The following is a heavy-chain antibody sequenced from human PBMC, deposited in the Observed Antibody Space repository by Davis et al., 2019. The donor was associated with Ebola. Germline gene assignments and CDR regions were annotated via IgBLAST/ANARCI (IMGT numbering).Heavy chain of an antibody. V-gene: IGHV4-34*01. Sequence: PGGSLRLSCAVYGGSFSGYYWSWIRQPPGKGLEWIGEINHSGSTNYNPSLKSRVTISVDTSKNQFSLKLSSVTAADTAVYYCARANCSNTSCLWRGADDAFDIWGQGTMVTVSS. CDR2: INHSGST. CDR3: ARANCSNTSCLWRGADDAFDI. D-gene: IGHD2-2*01. J-gene: IGHJ3*02. CDR1: GGSFSGYY.